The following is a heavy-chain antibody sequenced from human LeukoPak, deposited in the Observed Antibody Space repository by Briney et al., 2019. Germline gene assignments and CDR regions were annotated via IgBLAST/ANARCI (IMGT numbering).Heavy chain of an antibody. CDR1: GASVSSGSYY. J-gene: IGHJ4*02. D-gene: IGHD3-16*01. CDR2: IYYSGST. CDR3: ARSIMITSQFDY. Sequence: SETLSLTCTVSGASVSSGSYYWSWIRRPPGKGLEWIGYIYYSGSTNYNPSLKSRVTISVDTSKNQFSLKLSSVTAAATAVYYCARSIMITSQFDYWGQGTLVTVSS. V-gene: IGHV4-61*01.